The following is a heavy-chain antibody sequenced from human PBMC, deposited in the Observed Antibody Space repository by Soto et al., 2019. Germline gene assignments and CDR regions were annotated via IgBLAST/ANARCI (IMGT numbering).Heavy chain of an antibody. CDR3: AKNYYDSSGYYPTLY. CDR1: GFTFSSYG. D-gene: IGHD3-22*01. Sequence: PGGSLRLSCAASGFTFSSYGMHWVRQAPGKGLEWVAVISYDGSNKYYADSAKGRFTISRDNSKNTLYLQMNSLRAEDTAVYYCAKNYYDSSGYYPTLYWGQGTLVTVSS. CDR2: ISYDGSNK. V-gene: IGHV3-30*18. J-gene: IGHJ4*02.